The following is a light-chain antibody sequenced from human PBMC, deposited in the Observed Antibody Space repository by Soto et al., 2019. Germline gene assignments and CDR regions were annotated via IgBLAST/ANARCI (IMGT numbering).Light chain of an antibody. CDR1: QSVSSY. CDR3: QQYGSSPIT. J-gene: IGKJ5*01. V-gene: IGKV3-20*01. CDR2: GAS. Sequence: EIVLTQSPATLSLSPWERATLSCMASQSVSSYLAWYQQKPGQAPRLLIYGASSRATGIPDRFSGSGSGTDFTLTISRLEPEDFAVYYCQQYGSSPITFGQGTRLEIK.